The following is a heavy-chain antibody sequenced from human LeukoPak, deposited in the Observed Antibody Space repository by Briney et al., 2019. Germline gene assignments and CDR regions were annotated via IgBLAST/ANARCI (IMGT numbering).Heavy chain of an antibody. Sequence: GASVKVSCKASGGTFSSYAISWVRQATGQGLEWMGGIIPIFGTAKYAQKFQGRVTITADKSTSTAYLELSSLRSEDTAVYYCARDNIVVVPAAMGNYYYYGMDVWGKGTTVTVSS. D-gene: IGHD2-2*01. CDR3: ARDNIVVVPAAMGNYYYYGMDV. J-gene: IGHJ6*04. V-gene: IGHV1-69*06. CDR2: IIPIFGTA. CDR1: GGTFSSYA.